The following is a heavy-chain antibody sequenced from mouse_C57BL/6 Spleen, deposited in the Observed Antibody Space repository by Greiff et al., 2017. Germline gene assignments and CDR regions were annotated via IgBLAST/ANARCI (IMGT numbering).Heavy chain of an antibody. Sequence: VQLQQSGPELVKPGASVKISCKASGYAFSSSWMNWVKQRPGKGLEWIGRIYPGDGDTNYNGKFTGKATLTADKSSSPAYMQLSSLTSEGSAVYSCAIYYYGSRYVWDYWGQGTTLTVSS. CDR1: GYAFSSSW. D-gene: IGHD1-1*01. CDR3: AIYYYGSRYVWDY. CDR2: IYPGDGDT. J-gene: IGHJ2*01. V-gene: IGHV1-82*01.